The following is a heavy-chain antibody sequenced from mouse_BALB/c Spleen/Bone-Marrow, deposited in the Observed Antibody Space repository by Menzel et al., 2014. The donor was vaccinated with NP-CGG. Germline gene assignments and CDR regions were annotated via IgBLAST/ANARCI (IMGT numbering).Heavy chain of an antibody. Sequence: QVQLQQSGAELVRPGASVKLSCKASGCSFTSYWMNWVKQRPGHGLEWIGMIHPSDTETRLNQRFKDKATLTVDKSSSTAYMQLNSPTSEDSAVYYCARLEGNYGSTFAYWGQGTLVTVSA. CDR3: ARLEGNYGSTFAY. D-gene: IGHD1-1*01. V-gene: IGHV1-61*01. CDR1: GCSFTSYW. CDR2: IHPSDTET. J-gene: IGHJ3*01.